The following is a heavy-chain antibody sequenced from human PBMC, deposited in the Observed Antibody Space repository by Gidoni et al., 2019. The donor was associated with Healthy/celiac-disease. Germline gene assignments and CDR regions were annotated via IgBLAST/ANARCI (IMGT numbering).Heavy chain of an antibody. V-gene: IGHV1-18*01. J-gene: IGHJ3*02. D-gene: IGHD3-16*02. Sequence: QVQLVQSGAEVKKPGASVKVSCKASGYTFTSYGISWVRQAPGQGLEWMGWISAYNGNTNYAQKLQGRVTMTTDTSTSTAYMELRSLRSDDTAVYYCARGFDYVWGSYRENPESDAFDIWGQGTMVTVSS. CDR2: ISAYNGNT. CDR3: ARGFDYVWGSYRENPESDAFDI. CDR1: GYTFTSYG.